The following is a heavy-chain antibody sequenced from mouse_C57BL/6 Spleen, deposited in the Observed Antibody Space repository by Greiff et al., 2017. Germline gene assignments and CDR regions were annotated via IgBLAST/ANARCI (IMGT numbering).Heavy chain of an antibody. D-gene: IGHD2-4*01. CDR1: GYTFTDYN. CDR3: AGGLYYDYDGFAY. Sequence: EVQLQQSGPELVKPGASVKMSCKASGYTFTDYNMHWVKQSHGKSLEWIGYINPNNGGTSYNQKFKGKATLTVNKSSSTAYMELRSLTSEDSAVYYCAGGLYYDYDGFAYWGKGTLVTVSA. CDR2: INPNNGGT. V-gene: IGHV1-22*01. J-gene: IGHJ3*01.